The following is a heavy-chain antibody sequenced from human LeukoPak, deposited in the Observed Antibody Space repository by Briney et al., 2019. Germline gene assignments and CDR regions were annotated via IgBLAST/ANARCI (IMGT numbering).Heavy chain of an antibody. CDR2: ISGSAST. V-gene: IGHV3-23*01. CDR3: AIRGYSGYDYFYYMDV. Sequence: PGGSLRLSCAASGFTFSIYTMNWVRQAPGKGLEWVSGISGSASTYYADSVKGRFTISRDNSKNTLYLQMNSLRAEDTAVYYCAIRGYSGYDYFYYMDVWGKGTTVTVSS. D-gene: IGHD5-12*01. J-gene: IGHJ6*03. CDR1: GFTFSIYT.